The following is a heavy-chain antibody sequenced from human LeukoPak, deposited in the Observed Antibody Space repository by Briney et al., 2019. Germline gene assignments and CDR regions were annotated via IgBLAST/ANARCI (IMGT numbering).Heavy chain of an antibody. Sequence: PSETLSPTCTVSGGSISSYYWSWIQQPPGKGLEWIGYIYYSGSTNYNPSLKSRVTISVDTSKNQFSLKLSSVTAADTAVYYCARVSGSHYDAFDIWGQGTMVTVSS. CDR1: GGSISSYY. D-gene: IGHD1-26*01. CDR3: ARVSGSHYDAFDI. V-gene: IGHV4-59*01. J-gene: IGHJ3*02. CDR2: IYYSGST.